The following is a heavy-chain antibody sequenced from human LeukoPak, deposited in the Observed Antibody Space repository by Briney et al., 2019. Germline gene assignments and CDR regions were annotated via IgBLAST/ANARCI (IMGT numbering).Heavy chain of an antibody. J-gene: IGHJ4*02. CDR1: GGSFSGYY. CDR2: INHSGST. CDR3: ARVYSSGWYPTHFDY. Sequence: PSETLSLTCAVYGGSFSGYYWSWIRQPPGKGLEWIGEINHSGSTNYNPSLKSRVTISVDTSKNQFSLKLSSVTAADTAVYYCARVYSSGWYPTHFDYWGQGTLVTVSS. D-gene: IGHD6-19*01. V-gene: IGHV4-34*01.